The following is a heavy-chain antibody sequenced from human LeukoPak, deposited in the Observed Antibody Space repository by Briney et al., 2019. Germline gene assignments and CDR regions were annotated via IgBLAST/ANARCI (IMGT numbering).Heavy chain of an antibody. CDR3: AKTYNSGWGRALDY. CDR1: GFTFSSYE. CDR2: ISSSGSTI. Sequence: GGSLRLSCAASGFTFSSYEMNWVRQAPGKGLEWVSYISSSGSTIYYADSVKGRFTISRDNAKNSLYLQMNSLRAEDTAVYYCAKTYNSGWGRALDYWGQGTLVTVSS. V-gene: IGHV3-48*03. D-gene: IGHD6-19*01. J-gene: IGHJ4*02.